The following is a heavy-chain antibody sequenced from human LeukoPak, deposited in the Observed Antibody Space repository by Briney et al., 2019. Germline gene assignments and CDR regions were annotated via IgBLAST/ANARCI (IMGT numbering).Heavy chain of an antibody. V-gene: IGHV3-33*01. CDR2: IWYDGSNK. D-gene: IGHD6-19*01. J-gene: IGHJ4*02. CDR1: GFTFSSYG. CDR3: ARRIAVAGTIDY. Sequence: GGSLRLSCAVSGFTFSSYGMHWVRQAPGKGLEWVAIIWYDGSNKYYADSVKGRFTISRDNSKNTLYLQMNSLRAEDTAVYYCARRIAVAGTIDYWGQGTLVTVSS.